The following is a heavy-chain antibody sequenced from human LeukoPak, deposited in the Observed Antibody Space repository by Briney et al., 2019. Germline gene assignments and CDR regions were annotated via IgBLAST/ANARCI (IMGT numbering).Heavy chain of an antibody. Sequence: GGSLRLSCAASGFTFSSYAMYWVRQSPGKGLEWVAVISYDGSNKYYADSVKGRFTISRDNSKNTLYLQMNSLRAEDTAVYYCARDARTVGITMIVVGSDYWGQGTLVTVSS. CDR3: ARDARTVGITMIVVGSDY. V-gene: IGHV3-30*04. J-gene: IGHJ4*02. CDR2: ISYDGSNK. CDR1: GFTFSSYA. D-gene: IGHD3-22*01.